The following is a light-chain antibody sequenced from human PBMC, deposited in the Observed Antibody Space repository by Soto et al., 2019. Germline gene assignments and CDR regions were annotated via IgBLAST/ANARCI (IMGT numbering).Light chain of an antibody. CDR1: SSDVGGYNY. Sequence: QSVLTQPASVSGSAGQSITISCTGTSSDVGGYNYVSWYQQHPGKAPKLMIYDVSNRPSGVSNRFSGSKSGNTASLTISELQAEDEADYYCSSYTSSSTVLFGGGTKVTVL. CDR2: DVS. V-gene: IGLV2-14*01. J-gene: IGLJ2*01. CDR3: SSYTSSSTVL.